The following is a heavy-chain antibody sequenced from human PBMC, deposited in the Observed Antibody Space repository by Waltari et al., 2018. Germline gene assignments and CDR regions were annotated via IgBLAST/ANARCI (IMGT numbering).Heavy chain of an antibody. CDR3: AKYDLLTDHGSTHYYFDY. D-gene: IGHD3-9*01. J-gene: IGHJ4*02. CDR2: IKEDGSIK. V-gene: IGHV3-7*01. Sequence: EVQLVESGGGLVQPGGSLRLSCVASGFTFSNYWMSWVRQAPGKGVGGVANIKEDGSIKNYLDSVKGRFTSSRDNAHKSLYLQLSSLRVEDTARYYCAKYDLLTDHGSTHYYFDYWGQGALVTVSS. CDR1: GFTFSNYW.